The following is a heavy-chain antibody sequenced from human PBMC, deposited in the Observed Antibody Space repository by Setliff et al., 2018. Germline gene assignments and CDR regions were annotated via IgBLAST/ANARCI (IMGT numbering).Heavy chain of an antibody. CDR3: ATGGGQYYDP. V-gene: IGHV3-74*01. CDR1: GFTFVNYW. CDR2: VNSDGSST. D-gene: IGHD3-16*01. J-gene: IGHJ2*01. Sequence: GGSLRLSCAASGFTFVNYWMHWVRQAPGKGLVWVSRVNSDGSSTIYADSVKGRFTISRDNAENTLYLQMNSLRPDDTALYYCATGGGQYYDPWGRGTLVTVSS.